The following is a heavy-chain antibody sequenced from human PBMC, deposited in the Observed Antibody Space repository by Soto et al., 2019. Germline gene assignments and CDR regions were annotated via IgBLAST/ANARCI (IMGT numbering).Heavy chain of an antibody. J-gene: IGHJ6*02. CDR1: GFTFSSYG. CDR2: ISSEGSAK. Sequence: QVQLVESGGGVAQPGRSLRLSCAATGFTFSSYGMHWVRQAPGKGLEWVAIISSEGSAKYYADSVKGRFTISRDNSKNTPYLQMKSWRREDTAVYYCANSHLEWSLDYYGMDVWGQGTTVTVSS. CDR3: ANSHLEWSLDYYGMDV. V-gene: IGHV3-30*18. D-gene: IGHD3-3*01.